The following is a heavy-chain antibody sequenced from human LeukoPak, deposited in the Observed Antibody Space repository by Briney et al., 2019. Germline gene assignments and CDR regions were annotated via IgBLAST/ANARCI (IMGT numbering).Heavy chain of an antibody. CDR3: AKASGITNYYGMDV. CDR2: ISGSGGST. D-gene: IGHD3-10*01. J-gene: IGHJ6*02. Sequence: GGSLRLSCAASGFTFDDYAMHWVRQAPGKGLEWVSAISGSGGSTYYADSVKGRFTISRDNSKNTLYLQMNSLRAEDTAVYYCAKASGITNYYGMDVWGQGTTVTVSS. CDR1: GFTFDDYA. V-gene: IGHV3-23*01.